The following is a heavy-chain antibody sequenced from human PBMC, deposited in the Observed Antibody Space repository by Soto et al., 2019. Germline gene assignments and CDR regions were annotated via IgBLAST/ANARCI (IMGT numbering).Heavy chain of an antibody. CDR3: VKDGTKTLRDWFDP. J-gene: IGHJ5*02. CDR1: GASISGFY. D-gene: IGHD1-1*01. Sequence: SETLSLTCTVSGASISGFYWSWIRKSAGKGLEWIGRIYATGTTDYNPSLNSRVMMSVDTSKKQFSLKLRSVTAADAAVYYCVKDGTKTLRDWFDPWGQGISVTVSS. V-gene: IGHV4-4*07. CDR2: IYATGTT.